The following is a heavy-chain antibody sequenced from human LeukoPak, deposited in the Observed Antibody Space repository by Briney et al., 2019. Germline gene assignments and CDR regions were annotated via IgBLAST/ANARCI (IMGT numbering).Heavy chain of an antibody. CDR2: ISSSSSAI. V-gene: IGHV3-48*02. D-gene: IGHD1-26*01. J-gene: IGHJ4*02. CDR1: GFTFSSYS. CDR3: ASSGSYRFDY. Sequence: GGSLRLSCAASGFTFSSYSMNWVRQAPGKGLEWVSYISSSSSAIYYADSVQGRFTISRDNAKNSLYLQMNSLRDEDTAVYYCASSGSYRFDYWGQGTLVTVSS.